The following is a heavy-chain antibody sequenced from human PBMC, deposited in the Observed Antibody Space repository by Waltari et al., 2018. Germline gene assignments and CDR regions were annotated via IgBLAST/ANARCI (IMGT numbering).Heavy chain of an antibody. CDR2: IKNDGGGV. V-gene: IGHV3-74*01. J-gene: IGHJ2*01. CDR1: GFVLTNHW. Sequence: QMVESGGGLVQPGGSLRLSCEASGFVLTNHWMHWVRQSPGKGLEWVSVIKNDGGGVHYADSVKGRFTISRDNAKNTLYLQMNNLRAADTAMYFCARGDWYFDVWGRPILVTVSS. CDR3: ARGDWYFDV. D-gene: IGHD3-16*01.